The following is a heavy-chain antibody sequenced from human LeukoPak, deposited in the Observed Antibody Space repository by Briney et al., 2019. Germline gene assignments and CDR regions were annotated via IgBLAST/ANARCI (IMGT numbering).Heavy chain of an antibody. V-gene: IGHV4-59*13. CDR2: IFYSGST. CDR3: ARGILTGLDYFDY. D-gene: IGHD3-9*01. J-gene: IGHJ4*02. CDR1: GGSISSYY. Sequence: SETLSLTCTVSGGSISSYYWSWIRQPPGRGLGWIGYIFYSGSTNCNPSLKSRVTISADTSKNQFSLKLSSVTAADTAVYYCARGILTGLDYFDYWGQGTLVTVSS.